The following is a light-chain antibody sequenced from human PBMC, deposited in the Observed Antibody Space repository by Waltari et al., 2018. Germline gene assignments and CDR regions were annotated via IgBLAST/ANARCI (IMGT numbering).Light chain of an antibody. Sequence: QSALTQPASVSGSPGQSITLSCTGTRSDVGIFNLFSWYRHHPGKAPELIIYEVSKRPSGVSDRFSGSKSGNTASLTISGLQAEDEADYYCCSYESPNTGVFGGGTKLTVL. CDR2: EVS. V-gene: IGLV2-23*02. CDR1: RSDVGIFNL. J-gene: IGLJ2*01. CDR3: CSYESPNTGV.